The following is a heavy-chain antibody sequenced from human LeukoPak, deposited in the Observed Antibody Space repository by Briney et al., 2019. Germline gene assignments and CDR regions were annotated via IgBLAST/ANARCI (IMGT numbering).Heavy chain of an antibody. CDR2: IYYSGST. J-gene: IGHJ4*02. V-gene: IGHV4-61*08. CDR1: GGSISSGGYS. CDR3: ASTSGYCSGGNCYSAFDY. Sequence: SETLSLTCAVSGGSISSGGYSWSWIRQPPGKGLEWIGYIYYSGSTNYNPSLKSRLTISVDTSNNQFSLKLSSVTAADTAVYYCASTSGYCSGGNCYSAFDYWGQGTLVTVSS. D-gene: IGHD2-15*01.